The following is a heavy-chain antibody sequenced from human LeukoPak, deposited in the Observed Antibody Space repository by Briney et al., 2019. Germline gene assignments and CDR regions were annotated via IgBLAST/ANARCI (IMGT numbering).Heavy chain of an antibody. CDR3: ARVALSGYYYMDY. CDR2: IYSGGST. V-gene: IGHV3-66*02. D-gene: IGHD3-3*01. J-gene: IGHJ4*02. CDR1: GFTVSSNY. Sequence: GGPLRLSCAASGFTVSSNYMSWVRQAPGKGLEWVSVIYSGGSTYYADSVKGRFTISRDNSKNTLYLQMNSLRAEDTAVYYCARVALSGYYYMDYWGQGTLVTVSS.